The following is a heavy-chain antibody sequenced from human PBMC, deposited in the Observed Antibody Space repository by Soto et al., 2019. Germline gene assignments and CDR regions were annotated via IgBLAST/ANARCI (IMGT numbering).Heavy chain of an antibody. CDR3: ARDTLGPLFDGDYSAGEDQFGYFQH. CDR2: IKQDGSEK. Sequence: EVQLVESGGGLVQPGGSLRLSCAASGFTFSSYWMSWVRQAPGKGLEWVANIKQDGSEKYYVDSVKGRFTISRDNAKNSLYLQMNSLRAEDTAVYYCARDTLGPLFDGDYSAGEDQFGYFQHWGQGTLVTVSS. V-gene: IGHV3-7*01. CDR1: GFTFSSYW. J-gene: IGHJ1*01. D-gene: IGHD4-17*01.